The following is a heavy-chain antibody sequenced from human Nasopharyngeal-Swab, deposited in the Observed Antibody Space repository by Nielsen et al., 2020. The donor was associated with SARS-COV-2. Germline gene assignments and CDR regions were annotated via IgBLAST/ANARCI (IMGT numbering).Heavy chain of an antibody. V-gene: IGHV4-59*01. CDR2: IYYSGST. D-gene: IGHD6-19*01. Sequence: WIRQPPGKGLEWIGYIYYSGSTNYNPSLKSRVTISVDTSKNQFSLKLSSVTAADTAVYYCARGGSGWSTTFDYWGQGTLGTVSS. J-gene: IGHJ4*02. CDR3: ARGGSGWSTTFDY.